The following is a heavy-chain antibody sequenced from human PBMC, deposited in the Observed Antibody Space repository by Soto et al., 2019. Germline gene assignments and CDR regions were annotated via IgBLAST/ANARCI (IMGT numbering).Heavy chain of an antibody. V-gene: IGHV1-69*13. CDR3: ASLYYYDSSGYYYGPTFDY. D-gene: IGHD3-22*01. CDR1: GGTFSSYA. Sequence: ASVKVSCKASGGTFSSYAISWVRQAPGQGLEWMGGIIPIFGTANYAQKFQGRVTITADESTSTAYMELSSLRSEDTAVYYCASLYYYDSSGYYYGPTFDYWGQGTLVTVSS. CDR2: IIPIFGTA. J-gene: IGHJ4*02.